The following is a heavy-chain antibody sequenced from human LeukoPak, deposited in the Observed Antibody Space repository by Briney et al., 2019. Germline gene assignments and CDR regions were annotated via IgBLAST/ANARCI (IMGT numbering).Heavy chain of an antibody. CDR1: GFTFSSYA. Sequence: GGSLRLSCAASGFTFSSYAMSWVRQAPGKGLEWVSAISGSGGSTYYADSVKGRFTISRDNSENTLYLQMNSLRAEDTAVYYCAKGEKQYDYVWGSYGDYWGQGTLVTVSS. D-gene: IGHD3-16*01. CDR3: AKGEKQYDYVWGSYGDY. J-gene: IGHJ4*02. V-gene: IGHV3-23*01. CDR2: ISGSGGST.